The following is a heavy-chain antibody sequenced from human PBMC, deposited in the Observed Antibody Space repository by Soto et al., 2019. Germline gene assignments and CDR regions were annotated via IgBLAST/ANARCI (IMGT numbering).Heavy chain of an antibody. Sequence: SQTLSLTCAISGDSVSSNSAAWNWIRQSPSRGLEWLGRTYYRSKWYNDYAVSVKSRITINPDTSKNQFSLQLNSVTPEDTAVYYCASTIFGVAPYYYYYYMDVWGKGTTVTVSS. D-gene: IGHD3-3*01. CDR2: TYYRSKWYN. V-gene: IGHV6-1*01. CDR1: GDSVSSNSAA. J-gene: IGHJ6*03. CDR3: ASTIFGVAPYYYYYYMDV.